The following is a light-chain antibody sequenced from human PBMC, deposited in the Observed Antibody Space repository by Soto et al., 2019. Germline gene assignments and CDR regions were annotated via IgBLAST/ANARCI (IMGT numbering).Light chain of an antibody. CDR2: DVS. Sequence: QSVLTQPASVSGSPGQSITISCTGTSSDFGGYNYVSWYQQHPGKAPQLLIYDVSNRPSGVSTRFSGSKSGNTASLTLSGLQAEDEADYYCSSYTSSSPHVVFGGGTKLTVL. CDR3: SSYTSSSPHVV. J-gene: IGLJ2*01. V-gene: IGLV2-14*01. CDR1: SSDFGGYNY.